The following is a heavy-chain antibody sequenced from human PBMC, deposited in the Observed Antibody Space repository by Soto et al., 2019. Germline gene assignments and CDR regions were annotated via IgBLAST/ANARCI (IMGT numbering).Heavy chain of an antibody. CDR3: VKDVAHYDFWGHHQRGMDV. CDR1: GYSFTGYF. Sequence: QVQLVQSGAEVKRPGASVKVSCKTSGYSFTGYFIHWVRQAPGQGPEWMGWINPNSGGTTYAQKFQGRVTMTRDTSISTAYMDLSRLRSDDTAVYYCVKDVAHYDFWGHHQRGMDVWGQGTTVTVSS. CDR2: INPNSGGT. J-gene: IGHJ6*02. V-gene: IGHV1-2*02. D-gene: IGHD3-3*01.